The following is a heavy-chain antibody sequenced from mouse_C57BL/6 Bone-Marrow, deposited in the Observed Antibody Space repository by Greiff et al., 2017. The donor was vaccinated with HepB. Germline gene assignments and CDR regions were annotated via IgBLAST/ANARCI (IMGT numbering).Heavy chain of an antibody. D-gene: IGHD2-1*01. Sequence: EVMLVESGGDLVKPGGSLKLSCATSGFTFSSYGMSWVRQTPDKRLEWVATISSGGSYTYYPDSVKGRFTISRDNAKNTLYLQMSSLKSEDTAMYYCARYEIYYGNYEEFAYWGEVTLVTVSA. J-gene: IGHJ3*01. CDR2: ISSGGSYT. CDR3: ARYEIYYGNYEEFAY. V-gene: IGHV5-6*01. CDR1: GFTFSSYG.